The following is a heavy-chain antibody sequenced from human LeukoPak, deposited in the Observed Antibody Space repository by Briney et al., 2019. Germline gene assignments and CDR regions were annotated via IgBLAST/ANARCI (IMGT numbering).Heavy chain of an antibody. J-gene: IGHJ5*02. Sequence: SETLSLTCTVSGGSISSYYWSWIRQPPGKGLEWIGSIYYSGSTYYNPSLKSRVTISVDTSKNQFSLKLSSVTAADTAVYYCARQHAVALNWFDPWGQGTLVTVSS. CDR1: GGSISSYY. D-gene: IGHD6-19*01. CDR3: ARQHAVALNWFDP. V-gene: IGHV4-59*05. CDR2: IYYSGST.